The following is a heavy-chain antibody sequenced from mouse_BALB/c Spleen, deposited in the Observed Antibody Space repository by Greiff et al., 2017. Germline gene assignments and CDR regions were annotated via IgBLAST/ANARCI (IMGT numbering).Heavy chain of an antibody. CDR1: GYTFSSYW. CDR2: ILPGSGST. V-gene: IGHV1-9*01. Sequence: QVQLQQSGAELMKPGASVKISCKATGYTFSSYWIEWVKQRPGHGLEWIGEILPGSGSTNYNEKFKGKATFTADTSSNTAYMQLSSLTSEDSAVYYCARGRDYGYYAMDYWGQGTSVTVSS. D-gene: IGHD2-4*01. CDR3: ARGRDYGYYAMDY. J-gene: IGHJ4*01.